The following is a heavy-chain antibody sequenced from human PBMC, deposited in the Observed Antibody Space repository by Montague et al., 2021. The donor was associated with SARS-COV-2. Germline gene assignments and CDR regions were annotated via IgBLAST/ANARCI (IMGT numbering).Heavy chain of an antibody. CDR2: TYYRSKWYN. D-gene: IGHD1-1*01. V-gene: IGHV6-1*01. CDR1: GDSDSSNSAT. CDR3: TSGREGNYNVMDV. Sequence: CAISGDSDSSNSATWNWVRQSPSRGLEWLGRTYYRSKWYNDYAVSVRGRVTINPDTSKNQFSLQLNSVTPEDTAIYCCTSGREGNYNVMDVWGQGTTVTVSS. J-gene: IGHJ6*02.